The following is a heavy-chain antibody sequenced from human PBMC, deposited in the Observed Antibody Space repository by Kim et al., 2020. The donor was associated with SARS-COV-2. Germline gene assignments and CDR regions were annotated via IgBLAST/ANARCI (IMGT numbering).Heavy chain of an antibody. D-gene: IGHD5-12*01. J-gene: IGHJ4*02. CDR3: AFYSGYHLTGFDY. Sequence: ASVKVSCKASGYTFTSYAMHWVRQAPGQRLEWMGWINAGNGNTKYSQKFQGRVTITRDTSASTAYMELSSLRSEDTAVYYCAFYSGYHLTGFDYWGQGTLVTVSS. CDR2: INAGNGNT. CDR1: GYTFTSYA. V-gene: IGHV1-3*01.